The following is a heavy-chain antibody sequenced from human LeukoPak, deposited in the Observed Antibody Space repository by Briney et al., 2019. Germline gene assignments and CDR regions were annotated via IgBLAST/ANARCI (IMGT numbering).Heavy chain of an antibody. CDR3: ARGRSYYDSSGYYYVARYWFDP. Sequence: GASVKVSCKASGYTFTTYAMNWVRQAPGQGLEWMGIINPSGGSTSYAQKFQGRVTMTRDTSTSTVYMELSSLRSEDTAVYYCARGRSYYDSSGYYYVARYWFDPWGQGTLVTVSS. D-gene: IGHD3-22*01. CDR2: INPSGGST. V-gene: IGHV1-46*01. CDR1: GYTFTTYA. J-gene: IGHJ5*02.